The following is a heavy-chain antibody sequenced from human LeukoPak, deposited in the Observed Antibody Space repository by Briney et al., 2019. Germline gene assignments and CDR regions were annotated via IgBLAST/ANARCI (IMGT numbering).Heavy chain of an antibody. J-gene: IGHJ3*02. D-gene: IGHD2-2*01. V-gene: IGHV1-18*01. Sequence: ASVKVSCKASGGTFSSYAISWVRQAPGQGLEWMGWIRAYNGNTNYAQKLQGRVTMTTDTSTSTAYMELRSLRSDDTAVYYCARVDCSSTSCYRLNAFDAFDIWGQGTMVTVSS. CDR2: IRAYNGNT. CDR3: ARVDCSSTSCYRLNAFDAFDI. CDR1: GGTFSSYA.